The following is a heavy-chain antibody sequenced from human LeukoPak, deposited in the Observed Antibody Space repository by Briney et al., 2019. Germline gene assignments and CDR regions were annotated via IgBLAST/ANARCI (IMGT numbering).Heavy chain of an antibody. Sequence: SETLSLTCTVSGGSISSYYWSWIRQPPGKGLEWIGYIYHSGSTYYNPSLKSRVTISVDRSKNQFSLKLSSVTAADTAVYYCARGGRGYSYQNFDYWGQGTLVTVSS. D-gene: IGHD5-18*01. V-gene: IGHV4-59*12. CDR1: GGSISSYY. J-gene: IGHJ4*02. CDR2: IYHSGST. CDR3: ARGGRGYSYQNFDY.